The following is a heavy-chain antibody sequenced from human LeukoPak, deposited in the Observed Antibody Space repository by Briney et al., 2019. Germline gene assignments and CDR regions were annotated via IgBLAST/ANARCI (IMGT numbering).Heavy chain of an antibody. J-gene: IGHJ6*03. CDR3: ARVPGRYDSSGYYYYYYYYYMDV. CDR1: EFSVGSNY. CDR2: IYSGGST. D-gene: IGHD3-22*01. Sequence: GGSLRLSCAASEFSVGSNYMTWVRQAPGKGLEWVSLIYSGGSTYYADSVKGRFTISRDNSKNTLYLQMNSLRAEDTAVYYCARVPGRYDSSGYYYYYYYYYMDVWGKGTTVTVSS. V-gene: IGHV3-66*01.